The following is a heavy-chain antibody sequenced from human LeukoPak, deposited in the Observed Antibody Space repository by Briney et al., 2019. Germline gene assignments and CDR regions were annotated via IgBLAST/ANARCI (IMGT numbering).Heavy chain of an antibody. V-gene: IGHV3-48*01. J-gene: IGHJ3*02. CDR1: GFTFSSYR. CDR3: AREVAVAAHHDAFDI. D-gene: IGHD6-19*01. Sequence: GGPLRLSCAASGFTFSSYRMNWVRQAPGKGLEWVSYISSSSSTIYYADSVKGRFTISRDNAKNSLYLQMNSLRAEDTAVYYCAREVAVAAHHDAFDIWGQGTMVTVSS. CDR2: ISSSSSTI.